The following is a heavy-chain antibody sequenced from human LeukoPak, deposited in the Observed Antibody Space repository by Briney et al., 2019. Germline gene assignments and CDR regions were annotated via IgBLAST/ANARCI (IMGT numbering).Heavy chain of an antibody. V-gene: IGHV3-23*01. D-gene: IGHD5-12*01. CDR3: AKGTRGYSAYTFDY. J-gene: IGHJ4*02. CDR1: GFTFSDYA. CDR2: ISVSGGTT. Sequence: GGSLRLSCAASGFTFSDYAMSWVRQAPGXGLEWVSVISVSGGTTYYADSVKGRFTISRDSSKNTLYLQMTSLRADDTAVYYCAKGTRGYSAYTFDYWGQGALVTVSS.